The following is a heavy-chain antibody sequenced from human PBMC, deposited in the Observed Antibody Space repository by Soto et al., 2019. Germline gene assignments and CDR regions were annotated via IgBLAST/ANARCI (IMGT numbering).Heavy chain of an antibody. CDR3: ARDWNCSGGSCYYYYYGMDV. Sequence: GGSLRLSCAASGFTFSSYEMNWVRQAPGKGLEWVSYISSSGSTIYYADSVKGRFTISRDNAKNSLYLQMNSLRAEDTAVYYCARDWNCSGGSCYYYYYGMDVWGQGTTVTVSS. J-gene: IGHJ6*02. V-gene: IGHV3-48*03. CDR2: ISSSGSTI. CDR1: GFTFSSYE. D-gene: IGHD2-15*01.